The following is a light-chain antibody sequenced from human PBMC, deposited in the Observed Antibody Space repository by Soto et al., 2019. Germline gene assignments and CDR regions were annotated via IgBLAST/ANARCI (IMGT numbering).Light chain of an antibody. Sequence: QSGLNQPPSASRSPGQSVTISCTGTSSDVGGYNYVSWYQQHPGKAPKLMIYEVSKRPSGVPDRFSGSKSGNTASLTVSGLQAEDEADYYCSSYAGSNNFGYVFGTGTKVTVL. CDR1: SSDVGGYNY. J-gene: IGLJ1*01. V-gene: IGLV2-8*01. CDR3: SSYAGSNNFGYV. CDR2: EVS.